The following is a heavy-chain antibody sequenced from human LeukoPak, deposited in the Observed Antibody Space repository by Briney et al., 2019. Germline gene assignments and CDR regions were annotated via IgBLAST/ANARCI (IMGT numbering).Heavy chain of an antibody. Sequence: GGSLRLSCAASGFTFSSHAMSWVRQAPGKGLEWVSAITAGGGSTYYADSVKGRFTISRDNSKNTLYLQMNSLRAEDTAVYYCASDDYGRYSVHFHHWGQGTLVTVSS. CDR3: ASDDYGRYSVHFHH. D-gene: IGHD4-23*01. CDR1: GFTFSSHA. CDR2: ITAGGGST. J-gene: IGHJ1*01. V-gene: IGHV3-23*01.